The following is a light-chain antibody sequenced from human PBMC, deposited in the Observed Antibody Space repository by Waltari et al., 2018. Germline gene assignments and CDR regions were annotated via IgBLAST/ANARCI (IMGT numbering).Light chain of an antibody. CDR2: DFS. J-gene: IGLJ2*01. CDR1: GSDVGGYNY. V-gene: IGLV2-11*01. CDR3: SSYTDNYARV. Sequence: QSALTQPRSVSGSPGQSVTFSCSGTGSDVGGYNYVSWYQQHPGKAPKLMIYDFSKRPSGFPDPLPCSRSVNTAFLTISGLQAEDEADYYCSSYTDNYARVFGGGTKLTVL.